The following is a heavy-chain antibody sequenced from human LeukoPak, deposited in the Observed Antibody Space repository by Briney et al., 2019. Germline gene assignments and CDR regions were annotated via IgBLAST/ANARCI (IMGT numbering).Heavy chain of an antibody. CDR3: ARKTPYCSGGSCYSWAFDI. CDR2: IYSGGST. CDR1: GFTVSSNY. J-gene: IGHJ3*02. D-gene: IGHD2-15*01. V-gene: IGHV3-53*01. Sequence: GGSLRLSCAASGFTVSSNYMSWVRQAPGKGLEWVSVIYSGGSTYYADSVKGRFTISRDNSKNTLYLQMNSLRAEDTAVYYCARKTPYCSGGSCYSWAFDIWGQGTMVTVSS.